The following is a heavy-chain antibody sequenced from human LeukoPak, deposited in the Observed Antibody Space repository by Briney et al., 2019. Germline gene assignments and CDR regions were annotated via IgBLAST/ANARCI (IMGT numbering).Heavy chain of an antibody. CDR2: IYYSGST. D-gene: IGHD3-3*01. CDR1: GGSISSYY. V-gene: IGHV4-59*08. CDR3: ARHALWSHGAFDI. J-gene: IGHJ3*02. Sequence: PSETLSLTCTVSGGSISSYYWSWIRQPPGKGLEWIGYIYYSGSTNYNPSLKSRVTISVDTSKNQFSLKLSSVTAADTAVYYCARHALWSHGAFDIWGQGTMVTVSS.